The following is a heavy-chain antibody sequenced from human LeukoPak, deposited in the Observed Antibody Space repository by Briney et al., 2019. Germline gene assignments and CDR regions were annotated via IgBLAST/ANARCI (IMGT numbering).Heavy chain of an antibody. CDR1: GYTFTDYY. Sequence: ASVKVSCKASGYTFTDYYLHWVRQAPGQGLEWMGWINPNSGGTNYAQKFQGRVTMTRDTSISTAYMELSRLRSDDTALYYCARRIVGYYGKPLDYWGQGTLVTVSS. D-gene: IGHD3-22*01. CDR2: INPNSGGT. V-gene: IGHV1-2*02. J-gene: IGHJ4*02. CDR3: ARRIVGYYGKPLDY.